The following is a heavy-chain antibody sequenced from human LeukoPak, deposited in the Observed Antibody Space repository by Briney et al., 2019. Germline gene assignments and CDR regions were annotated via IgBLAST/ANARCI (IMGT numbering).Heavy chain of an antibody. V-gene: IGHV4-39*01. CDR1: GGSISSSSYY. CDR3: ARLRFEYYYDSSGYYSGGGYFDY. Sequence: SETLSLTCTVSGGSISSSSYYWGWIRQPPGKGLEWIGSIYYSGSTYYNPSLKCRVTISVDTSKNQFSLKLSSVTAADTAVYYCARLRFEYYYDSSGYYSGGGYFDYWGQGTLVTVSS. CDR2: IYYSGST. D-gene: IGHD3-22*01. J-gene: IGHJ4*02.